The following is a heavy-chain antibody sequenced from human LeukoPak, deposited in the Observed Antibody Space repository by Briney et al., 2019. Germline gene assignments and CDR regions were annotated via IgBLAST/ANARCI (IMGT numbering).Heavy chain of an antibody. CDR3: AAAAYGDYLQYALYWYFDL. J-gene: IGHJ2*01. CDR2: ISGSGGST. Sequence: PGGSLRLSCAASRFTFSRYGMHWVRQAPGKGLEWVSAISGSGGSTYYADSVKGRFTISRDNSKNTLYVQMNSLRPEDTAVYYCAAAAYGDYLQYALYWYFDLWGRGTLVTVSS. D-gene: IGHD4-17*01. CDR1: RFTFSRYG. V-gene: IGHV3-23*01.